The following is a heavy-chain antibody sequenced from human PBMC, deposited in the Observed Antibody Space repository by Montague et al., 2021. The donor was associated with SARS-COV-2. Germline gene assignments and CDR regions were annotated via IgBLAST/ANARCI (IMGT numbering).Heavy chain of an antibody. D-gene: IGHD2-8*02. CDR3: ARDLYWAFDA. Sequence: CAISGDSASSNLAAWNWIRQSPSRGLEWLGRTKYTSTRYETYAVSVQSRITITADTSKNQFSLHLNSVTPEDTAVYYCARDLYWAFDAWGLGTTVTVSA. CDR1: GDSASSNLAA. J-gene: IGHJ3*01. CDR2: TKYTSTRYE. V-gene: IGHV6-1*01.